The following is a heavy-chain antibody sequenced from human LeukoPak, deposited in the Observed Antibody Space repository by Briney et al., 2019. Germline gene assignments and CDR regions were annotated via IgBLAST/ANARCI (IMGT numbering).Heavy chain of an antibody. CDR1: GYTFNIFG. D-gene: IGHD1-1*01. V-gene: IGHV1-18*01. CDR2: IIPYNTNT. Sequence: ASVKVSCTASGYTFNIFGISWLRQAPGQGLEWIAYIIPYNTNTNSAQRFQGRISVNKDTSTSTAYMELTRLRSDDTAVFYCARVTTVGATRDFDYWGQGTLVIVSS. J-gene: IGHJ4*02. CDR3: ARVTTVGATRDFDY.